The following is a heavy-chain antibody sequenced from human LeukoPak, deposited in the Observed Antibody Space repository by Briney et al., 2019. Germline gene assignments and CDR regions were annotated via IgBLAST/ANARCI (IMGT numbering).Heavy chain of an antibody. CDR3: ARAPAVFYYDSSGYLP. J-gene: IGHJ5*02. CDR1: GFTFSSYS. V-gene: IGHV3-21*01. CDR2: ISSSSSYI. D-gene: IGHD3-22*01. Sequence: RPGGSLRLSCAASGFTFSSYSMNWVRQAPGKGLEWVSSISSSSSYIYYADSVKGRFTISRDNAKNSLYLQMNSLRAEDTAVYYCARAPAVFYYDSSGYLPWDQGTLVTVSS.